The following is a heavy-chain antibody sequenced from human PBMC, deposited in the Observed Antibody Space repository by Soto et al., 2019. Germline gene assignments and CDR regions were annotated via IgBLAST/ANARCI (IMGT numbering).Heavy chain of an antibody. D-gene: IGHD3-22*01. V-gene: IGHV3-33*01. CDR3: ARDVRNYDSLGPDAFDS. CDR2: IWYDGSNK. Sequence: GGSLRLSCAASGFTFSSYGMHWVRQAPGKGLEWVAVIWYDGSNKYYADSVKGRFTISRDNSKNTLYLQMNSLRAEDTAVYYCARDVRNYDSLGPDAFDSWGQGKMVTFSS. CDR1: GFTFSSYG. J-gene: IGHJ3*02.